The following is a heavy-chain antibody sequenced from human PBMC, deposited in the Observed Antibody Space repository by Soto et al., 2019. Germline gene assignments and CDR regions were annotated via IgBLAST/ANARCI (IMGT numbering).Heavy chain of an antibody. V-gene: IGHV4-4*07. CDR3: ARENYSSGYFDY. CDR1: GGSISSYY. J-gene: IGHJ4*02. D-gene: IGHD3-22*01. CDR2: IYTRGST. Sequence: QVQLQESGPGLVKPSETLSLTCTVSGGSISSYYWSWIRQPAGKGLEWIGRIYTRGSTNYNPSLTSRVTMSVDTSKNLFSRNHSSVTAADTAVDYCARENYSSGYFDYWGQGTLVTVS.